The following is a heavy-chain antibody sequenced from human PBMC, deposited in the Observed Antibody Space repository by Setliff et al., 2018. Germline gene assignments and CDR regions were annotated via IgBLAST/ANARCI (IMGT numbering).Heavy chain of an antibody. J-gene: IGHJ4*02. Sequence: ASVKVSCKASGYNFISDGINWVRQAPGQGLEWMGWISVYNGNAKYAQKFQGRVTITADKSTSTAYMELSSLRSEDTAVYYCASYEGDDYGDYYFDYWGQGTLVTVSS. CDR1: GYNFISDG. D-gene: IGHD4-17*01. V-gene: IGHV1-18*01. CDR2: ISVYNGNA. CDR3: ASYEGDDYGDYYFDY.